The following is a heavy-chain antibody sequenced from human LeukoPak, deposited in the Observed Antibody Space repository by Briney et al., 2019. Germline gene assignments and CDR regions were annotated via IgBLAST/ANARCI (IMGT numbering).Heavy chain of an antibody. D-gene: IGHD4-17*01. CDR2: IYTSGST. CDR1: GGSISSGSYY. Sequence: SETLSLTCTVSGGSISSGSYYWSWIRQPAGKGLEWIGRIYTSGSTNYNPSLKSRVTISVDTSKNQFSLKLSSVTAADTAVYYCARVPTVTFFDYWGQGTLVTVSS. CDR3: ARVPTVTFFDY. V-gene: IGHV4-61*02. J-gene: IGHJ4*02.